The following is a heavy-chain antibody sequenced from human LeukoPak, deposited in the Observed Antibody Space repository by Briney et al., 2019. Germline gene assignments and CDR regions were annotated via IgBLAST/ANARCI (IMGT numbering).Heavy chain of an antibody. CDR3: AREDVSFNWFDS. Sequence: PSETLSLTCTVSSGSISSGGYYWSWIRQPPGKGLEWIGYIYYSGSTNYNPSLRSRVTISLDTSKNQFSLKLSFVTAADTAVYYCAREDVSFNWFDSWGQGTLVTVSS. CDR2: IYYSGST. J-gene: IGHJ5*01. V-gene: IGHV4-61*08. CDR1: SGSISSGGYY. D-gene: IGHD5/OR15-5a*01.